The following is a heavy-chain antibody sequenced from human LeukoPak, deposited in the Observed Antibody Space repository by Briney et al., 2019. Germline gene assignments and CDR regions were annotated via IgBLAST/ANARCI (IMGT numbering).Heavy chain of an antibody. CDR2: IYYSGST. D-gene: IGHD6-13*01. J-gene: IGHJ4*02. Sequence: SETLSLTCTVSGGSISSYYWSWIRQPPGKGLEWIGYIYYSGSTNYNPSLKSRVTISVDTSKNQLSLKLSSVTDADTAVYYCKGSSWTGGDYWGQGTLVTVSS. V-gene: IGHV4-59*01. CDR3: KGSSWTGGDY. CDR1: GGSISSYY.